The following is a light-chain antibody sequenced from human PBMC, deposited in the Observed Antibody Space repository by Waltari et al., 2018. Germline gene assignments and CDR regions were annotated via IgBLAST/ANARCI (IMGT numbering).Light chain of an antibody. CDR3: ASWDDSLNGRWV. J-gene: IGLJ2*01. CDR1: YSNVGANV. Sequence: QSVLTQPPSASGTPGQRVTISCSGSYSNVGANVVNWSQHLPGTAPKPLIYRNDRRPSGVPDRFSASKSGTSASLAISGLRPEDEADYYCASWDDSLNGRWVFGGGTKLTVL. V-gene: IGLV1-44*01. CDR2: RND.